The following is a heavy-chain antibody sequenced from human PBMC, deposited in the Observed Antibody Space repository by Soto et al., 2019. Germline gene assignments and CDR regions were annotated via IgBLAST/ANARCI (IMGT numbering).Heavy chain of an antibody. CDR1: GGSISSYY. Sequence: SETLSLTCTVSGGSISSYYWSWIRQPPGKGLEWIGYIYYSGSTNYNPSLKSRVTISVDTSKNQFSLKLSSVTAADTAVYYCARGFDCSSTSCANSEYSSSDWFDPWGQGTLVTVSS. CDR2: IYYSGST. CDR3: ARGFDCSSTSCANSEYSSSDWFDP. V-gene: IGHV4-59*01. D-gene: IGHD2-2*01. J-gene: IGHJ5*02.